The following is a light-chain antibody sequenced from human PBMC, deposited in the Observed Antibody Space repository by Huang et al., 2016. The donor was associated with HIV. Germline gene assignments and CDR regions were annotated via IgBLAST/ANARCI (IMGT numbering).Light chain of an antibody. CDR1: QSLVHSDGKTY. CDR2: KIS. Sequence: DIVLSQTPLSSHVTLGKPASFSCMSSQSLVHSDGKTYFSWLHQRPGQPPRLLIYKISDRLSGVPDRFSGSGAGTNFTLEISRVQADDVGAYYCTQTTQFPYTFGQGTRLEI. V-gene: IGKV2-24*01. J-gene: IGKJ2*01. CDR3: TQTTQFPYT.